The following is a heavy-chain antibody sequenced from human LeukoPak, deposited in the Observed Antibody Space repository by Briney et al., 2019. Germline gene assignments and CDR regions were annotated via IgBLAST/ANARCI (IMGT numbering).Heavy chain of an antibody. J-gene: IGHJ1*01. D-gene: IGHD3-10*01. CDR1: GGSISSYY. CDR2: IYYSGST. V-gene: IGHV4-59*01. CDR3: ARARDPFYGSGIQH. Sequence: SETLSLTCTVSGGSISSYYWSWIRQPPGKGLEWIGYIYYSGSTNYNPSLKSRVTISVDTSKNQFSLKLSSVTATDTAVYSCARARDPFYGSGIQHWGQGTLVTVSS.